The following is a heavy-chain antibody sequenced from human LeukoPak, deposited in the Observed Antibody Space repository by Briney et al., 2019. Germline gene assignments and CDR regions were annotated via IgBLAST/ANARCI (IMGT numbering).Heavy chain of an antibody. V-gene: IGHV3-48*04. J-gene: IGHJ5*02. D-gene: IGHD3-10*01. CDR3: ARGGHSGRQRGPNWFDP. Sequence: PGGSLRLSCAASGFNFSTYSMNWVRQAPGKGLEWVSYISRSSTTMHYADSVKGRFTISRDDAKNSLYLQMNTLRAEDTAVYYCARGGHSGRQRGPNWFDPWGQGTLVTVSS. CDR2: ISRSSTTM. CDR1: GFNFSTYS.